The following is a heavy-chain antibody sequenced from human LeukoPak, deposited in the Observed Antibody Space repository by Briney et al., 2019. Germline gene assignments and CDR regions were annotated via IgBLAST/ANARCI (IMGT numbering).Heavy chain of an antibody. CDR2: MSGHGHNV. CDR1: GFTFYTHA. Sequence: PEGSLRLSCAASGFTFYTHATSWVRQAPGKGLEWISTMSGHGHNVYYADSVKGRFTISRDNSKNTLYLHMNSLRAEDTAIYYCAEFRGMIVASYFFDYWGQGALVTVSS. J-gene: IGHJ4*02. V-gene: IGHV3-23*01. D-gene: IGHD3-22*01. CDR3: AEFRGMIVASYFFDY.